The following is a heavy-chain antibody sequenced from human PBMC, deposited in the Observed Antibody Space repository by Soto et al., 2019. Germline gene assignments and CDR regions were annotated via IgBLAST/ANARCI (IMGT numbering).Heavy chain of an antibody. CDR2: IYYTGTT. Sequence: VQLLESGGGLVQPGGSLRLSCAASGLTFSNYAMSWVRQAPGKGLEWIGSIYYTGTTYYNPSLTSRVTMSVDTSKNQFSLNLSSVTAADAAVYYCARQVTYDILAPPCLLDNWGRGSLVIVSS. CDR1: GLTFSNYA. D-gene: IGHD3-9*01. V-gene: IGHV4-39*01. CDR3: ARQVTYDILAPPCLLDN. J-gene: IGHJ4*02.